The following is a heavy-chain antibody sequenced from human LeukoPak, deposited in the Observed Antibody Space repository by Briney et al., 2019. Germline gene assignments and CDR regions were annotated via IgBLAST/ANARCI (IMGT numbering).Heavy chain of an antibody. CDR2: ISSSGSTI. D-gene: IGHD3-3*01. Sequence: GGSLRLSCAASGFTFSSYEMNWVRQAPGKGLEWVSYISSSGSTIYYADSVKGRFTISRDNAKNSLYLQMNSLRAEDTAVYYCARDAFTSRDFWSGYAKYYFDYWGQGTLVTVSS. V-gene: IGHV3-48*03. CDR1: GFTFSSYE. CDR3: ARDAFTSRDFWSGYAKYYFDY. J-gene: IGHJ4*02.